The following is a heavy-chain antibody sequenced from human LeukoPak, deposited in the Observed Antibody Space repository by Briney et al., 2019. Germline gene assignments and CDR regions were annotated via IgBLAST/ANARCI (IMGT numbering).Heavy chain of an antibody. J-gene: IGHJ2*01. CDR1: GFTFSDYY. CDR3: ARDLPYYAKRLPKNWHFDL. V-gene: IGHV3-11*04. Sequence: GGSLRLSCAASGFTFSDYYMSWIRQAPGKGLEWVSYISSSGSTIYYADSVKGRFTISRDNAKNSLYLQMNSLRAEDTAVYYCARDLPYYAKRLPKNWHFDLWGRGTLVTVSS. CDR2: ISSSGSTI. D-gene: IGHD3-10*01.